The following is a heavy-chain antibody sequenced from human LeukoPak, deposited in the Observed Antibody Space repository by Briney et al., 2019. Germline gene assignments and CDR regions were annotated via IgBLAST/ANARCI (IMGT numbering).Heavy chain of an antibody. V-gene: IGHV3-30-3*01. D-gene: IGHD3-22*01. CDR2: ISYDGSNK. CDR3: ARRPLYYDSSGYYFYYYGMDV. J-gene: IGHJ6*02. CDR1: GFTFSNYA. Sequence: GGSLRLSCAASGFTFSNYAMSWVRQAPGKGLEWVAVISYDGSNKYYADSVKGRFTISRDNSKNTLYLQMNSLRAEDTAVYYCARRPLYYDSSGYYFYYYGMDVWGQGTTVTVSS.